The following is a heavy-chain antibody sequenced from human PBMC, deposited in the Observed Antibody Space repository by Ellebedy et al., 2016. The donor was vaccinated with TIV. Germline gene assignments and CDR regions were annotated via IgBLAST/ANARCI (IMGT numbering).Heavy chain of an antibody. CDR2: IYYSGST. CDR1: GGSISSYY. V-gene: IGHV4-59*01. Sequence: MPSETLSLTCTVSGGSISSYYWSWIRQPPGKGLEWIGYIYYSGSTNYNPSLKSRVTISVDTSKNQFSLKLSSVTAADTAVYYCGRGYSYGVMDVWGQGTTVTVSS. CDR3: GRGYSYGVMDV. D-gene: IGHD5-18*01. J-gene: IGHJ6*02.